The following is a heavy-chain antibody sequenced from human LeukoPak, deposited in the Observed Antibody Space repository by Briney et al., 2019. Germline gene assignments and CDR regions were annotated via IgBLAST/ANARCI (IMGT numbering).Heavy chain of an antibody. D-gene: IGHD5-18*01. CDR3: AAGEPSARGYSYGYFDY. Sequence: GASVKVSCKASGYTFISYGITWVRQAPGQGLEWMGWISAYNGNTNYAQKFQGRVTMTTDTSTSTAYMELSSLRSEDTAVYYCAAGEPSARGYSYGYFDYWGQGTLVTVSS. CDR1: GYTFISYG. CDR2: ISAYNGNT. V-gene: IGHV1-18*01. J-gene: IGHJ4*02.